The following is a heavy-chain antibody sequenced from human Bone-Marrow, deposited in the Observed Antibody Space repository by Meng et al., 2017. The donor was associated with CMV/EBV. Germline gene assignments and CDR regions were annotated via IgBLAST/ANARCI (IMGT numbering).Heavy chain of an antibody. Sequence: GGSLRLSCRDSGLTFSTSWMTWVRQAPGKGLEWVANIKEDGSEKNYVDSVKGRFTISRDNARNSLYLQMNSLRAEDTAVYYCARDPFSAGHGVLYYYYYGMDFWGQGTTVTVSS. CDR2: IKEDGSEK. CDR1: GLTFSTSW. D-gene: IGHD6-13*01. CDR3: ARDPFSAGHGVLYYYYYGMDF. V-gene: IGHV3-7*01. J-gene: IGHJ6*02.